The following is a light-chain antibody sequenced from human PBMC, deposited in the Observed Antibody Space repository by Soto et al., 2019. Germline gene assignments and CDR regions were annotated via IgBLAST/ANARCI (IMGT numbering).Light chain of an antibody. Sequence: EIVLTQSPATLSVSPGERVTLSCRASESVRTSIAWYQQKPGRSPSLLMYGASNRATGLPARFSGSGSGTEFTLTISILQSEDFEIYYCQQYSDCPRTFGQGTKLEFK. J-gene: IGKJ1*01. CDR3: QQYSDCPRT. CDR1: ESVRTS. V-gene: IGKV3-15*01. CDR2: GAS.